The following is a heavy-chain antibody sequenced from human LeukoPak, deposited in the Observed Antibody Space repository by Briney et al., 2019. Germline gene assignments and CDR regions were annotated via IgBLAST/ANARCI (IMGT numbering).Heavy chain of an antibody. D-gene: IGHD6-19*01. J-gene: IGHJ4*02. CDR1: GFTFSSYE. V-gene: IGHV3-48*03. CDR2: ISSSDSTI. CDR3: ARASNSSGWDEFDY. Sequence: GGSLRLSCAASGFTFSSYEMNWVRQAPGKGLEWVSYISSSDSTIYYADSVKGRFTIPRDNAKNSLYLQMNSLRAEDTGVYYCARASNSSGWDEFDYWGQGTLVTVSS.